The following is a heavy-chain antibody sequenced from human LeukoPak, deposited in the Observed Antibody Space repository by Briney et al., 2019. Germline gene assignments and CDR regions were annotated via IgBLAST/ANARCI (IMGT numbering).Heavy chain of an antibody. CDR3: ARDSAELDY. Sequence: AGGSLRLSCAASGFTFCIYSMIWGRQAPGKGLEWVSSISSSSSYIHYTDSVKGRFTISRDNAKNSLYLQMSSLTAEDTALYHCARDSAELDYWGQGTLVTVSS. CDR2: ISSSSSYI. J-gene: IGHJ4*02. D-gene: IGHD1-26*01. CDR1: GFTFCIYS. V-gene: IGHV3-21*01.